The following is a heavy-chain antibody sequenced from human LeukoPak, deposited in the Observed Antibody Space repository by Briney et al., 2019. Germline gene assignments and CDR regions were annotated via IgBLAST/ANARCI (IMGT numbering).Heavy chain of an antibody. Sequence: PSETLSLTCTVSGGSISSGGYYWSWIRQPPGKGLEWIGYIYHSGSTYYNPSLKSRVTISVDRSKNQFSLKLSSVTAADTAVYYCARGTVTYARYYFDYWGQGTLVTVSS. CDR1: GGSISSGGYY. V-gene: IGHV4-30-2*01. CDR3: ARGTVTYARYYFDY. D-gene: IGHD4-17*01. CDR2: IYHSGST. J-gene: IGHJ4*02.